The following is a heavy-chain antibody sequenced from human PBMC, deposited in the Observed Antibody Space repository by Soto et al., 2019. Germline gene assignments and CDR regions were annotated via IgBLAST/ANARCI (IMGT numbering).Heavy chain of an antibody. V-gene: IGHV4-59*01. CDR2: IYYSGST. CDR3: ARGISATPNWFDP. Sequence: QVQLQESGPGLVKPSETLSLTCTVSGGSINSYYWSWIRQPPGKGLEYIGYIYYSGSTNYNPSLKSRVTISVDTSKNHCSLKLSSVTAADTAVYYCARGISATPNWFDPWGQGTLVTVSS. D-gene: IGHD2-15*01. J-gene: IGHJ5*02. CDR1: GGSINSYY.